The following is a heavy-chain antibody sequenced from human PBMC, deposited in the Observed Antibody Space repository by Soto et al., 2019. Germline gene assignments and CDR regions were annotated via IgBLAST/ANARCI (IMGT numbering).Heavy chain of an antibody. CDR1: GGTFSSYA. D-gene: IGHD2-2*01. CDR2: IIPIFGTA. CDR3: AKRRGTSPNYFDY. Sequence: GASVKVSCKASGGTFSSYAISWVRQAPGQGLEWMGGIIPIFGTANYAQKIQGRVTITADESTSTAYMELSSLRSEDTAVYYCAKRRGTSPNYFDYWGQGTLVTVSS. V-gene: IGHV1-69*13. J-gene: IGHJ4*02.